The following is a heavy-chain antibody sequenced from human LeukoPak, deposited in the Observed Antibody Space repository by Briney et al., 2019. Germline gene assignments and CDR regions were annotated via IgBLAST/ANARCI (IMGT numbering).Heavy chain of an antibody. CDR1: GGSISSGGYY. D-gene: IGHD1-26*01. CDR2: IYYSGST. CDR3: ARGDGFSVGATSIDY. V-gene: IGHV4-31*03. J-gene: IGHJ4*02. Sequence: SETLSLTCTVSGGSISSGGYYWSWIRQHPGKGLEWIGYIYYSGSTYYNPSLKSRVTISVDTSKNQFSLKLSSVTAADTAVYYCARGDGFSVGATSIDYWGQGTLVTVSS.